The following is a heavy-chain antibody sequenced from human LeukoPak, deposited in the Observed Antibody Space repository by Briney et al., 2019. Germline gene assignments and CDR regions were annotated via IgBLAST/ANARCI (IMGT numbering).Heavy chain of an antibody. CDR3: AREVGATRSLYYYYYMDV. D-gene: IGHD1-26*01. V-gene: IGHV3-11*01. CDR1: GFTFSDYY. J-gene: IGHJ6*03. Sequence: GGSLRLSCAASGFTFSDYYMSWIRQAPGKGMEWVSYISSSGSTIYYADSVKGRFTISRDNAKNSLYLQMNSLRAEDTAVYYCAREVGATRSLYYYYYMDVWGKGTTVTVSS. CDR2: ISSSGSTI.